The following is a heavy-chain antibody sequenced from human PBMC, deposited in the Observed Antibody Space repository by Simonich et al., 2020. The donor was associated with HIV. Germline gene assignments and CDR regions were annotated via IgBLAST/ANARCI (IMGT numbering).Heavy chain of an antibody. CDR3: ARRTGYDLDY. CDR1: GGSFSGYY. V-gene: IGHV4-34*01. D-gene: IGHD5-12*01. J-gene: IGHJ4*02. Sequence: QVHLQQWGAGLLKPSETLSLTCAVYGGSFSGYYWSWIRQPPGKGLEWIGEINNSGNTDYNPSLKSRVTISVDTSNNQFSLKLSSVTAADTALYYCARRTGYDLDYWGQGTLVTVSS. CDR2: INNSGNT.